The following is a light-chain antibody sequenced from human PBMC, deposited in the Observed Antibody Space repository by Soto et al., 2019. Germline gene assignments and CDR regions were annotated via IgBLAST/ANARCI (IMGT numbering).Light chain of an antibody. Sequence: EIVLTQSPGTLSLSPGERATLSCRASQSVSSSYLAWYQQKPGQAPRLLIYGASRRATGIPDRFSGSGSGTDFTLTISRLEPEDFAGYYCQQYGSSPLITFGQGTRLEIK. CDR2: GAS. J-gene: IGKJ5*01. V-gene: IGKV3-20*01. CDR1: QSVSSSY. CDR3: QQYGSSPLIT.